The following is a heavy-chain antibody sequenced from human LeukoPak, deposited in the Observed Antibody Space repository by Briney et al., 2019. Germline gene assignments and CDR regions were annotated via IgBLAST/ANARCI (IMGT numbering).Heavy chain of an antibody. V-gene: IGHV3-43*02. CDR2: ISGDGGST. J-gene: IGHJ6*03. CDR3: AKDTLRGYSYGFHNYMDV. CDR1: GFTFDDYA. D-gene: IGHD5-18*01. Sequence: GXXLRLSCAASGFTFDDYAMHWVRQAPGKGLEWVSLISGDGGSTYYADPVKGRFTISRDNSKNSLYLQMNSLRTEDTALYYCAKDTLRGYSYGFHNYMDVWGKGTTVTVSS.